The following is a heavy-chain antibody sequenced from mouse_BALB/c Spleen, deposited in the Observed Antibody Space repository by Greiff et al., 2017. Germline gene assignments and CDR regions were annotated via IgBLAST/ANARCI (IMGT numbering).Heavy chain of an antibody. CDR1: GYTFPDYA. J-gene: IGHJ3*01. V-gene: IGHV1S137*01. CDR2: ISTYYGDA. CDR3: TRNSSYAWFAY. D-gene: IGHD1-1*01. Sequence: QVHVKQSGAELVRPGVSVKISCKGSGYTFPDYAMHWVKQSHAKSLEWIGVISTYYGDASYNQKFKGKATMTVDKSSSTAYMELARLTSEDSAIYYCTRNSSYAWFAYWGQGTLVTVSA.